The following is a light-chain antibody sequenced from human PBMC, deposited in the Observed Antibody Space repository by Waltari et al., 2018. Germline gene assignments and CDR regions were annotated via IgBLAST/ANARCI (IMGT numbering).Light chain of an antibody. V-gene: IGKV3-15*01. CDR1: QSISTN. J-gene: IGKJ2*01. CDR3: QHYDKWLRYS. Sequence: IVMTQSPATLSVSPGERATLSCRASQSISTNLAWFQEKPGQAPRPRIYGASTRATGVPARFSGSGSGTYFTLVISSLRSEDFAVYYCQHYDKWLRYSFGQGTKVEIK. CDR2: GAS.